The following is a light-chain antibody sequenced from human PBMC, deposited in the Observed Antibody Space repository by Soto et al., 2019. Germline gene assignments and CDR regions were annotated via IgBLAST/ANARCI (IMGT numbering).Light chain of an antibody. CDR2: RSK. Sequence: QSVLAQPPSASGTPGQSVTISCSGSSSNIGGTYVSWFQQVPGTAPKLLIYRSKQRPSGVPDRFSGSKSGTSASLAISGLRSEDEADYYCASWVGSLSRWVFGGGTKVTVL. V-gene: IGLV1-47*01. J-gene: IGLJ3*02. CDR3: ASWVGSLSRWV. CDR1: SSNIGGTY.